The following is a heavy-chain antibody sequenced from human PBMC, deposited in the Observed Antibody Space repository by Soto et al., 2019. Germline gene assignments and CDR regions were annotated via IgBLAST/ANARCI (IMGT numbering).Heavy chain of an antibody. CDR3: AKSGDGNWFET. CDR2: XSGFNXYQ. V-gene: IGHV1-18*01. J-gene: IGHJ5*02. Sequence: XSVKVSCTASGFTFTRFGIGWVRQAPGQGIEWMGWXSGFNXYQDLEKGLQXXVTLTKDXXKNNDYMEMRSLNSDDTAVYYCAKSGDGNWFETWGQGTPVTVSS. CDR1: GFTFTRFG.